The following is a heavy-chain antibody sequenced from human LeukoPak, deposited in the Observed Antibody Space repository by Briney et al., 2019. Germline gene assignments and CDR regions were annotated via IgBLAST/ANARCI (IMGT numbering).Heavy chain of an antibody. Sequence: ASVKVSCKASEYTFTAYYMHWVRQAPGQGLEWMGWINPNSGGSDYAQKFQGRVTMTRDTSISTAYMELCSLRSDDTAVYYCARSDSSGWLDYWGQGTLVTVSS. D-gene: IGHD6-19*01. CDR1: EYTFTAYY. CDR2: INPNSGGS. V-gene: IGHV1-2*02. CDR3: ARSDSSGWLDY. J-gene: IGHJ4*02.